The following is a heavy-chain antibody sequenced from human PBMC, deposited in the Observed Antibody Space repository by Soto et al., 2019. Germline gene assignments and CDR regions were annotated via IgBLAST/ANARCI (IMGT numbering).Heavy chain of an antibody. V-gene: IGHV1-69*12. CDR3: ATLKVGATLGYFDY. D-gene: IGHD1-26*01. Sequence: QVQLVQSGAEVKKPGSSVKVSCKASGGTFSSYAISWVRQAPGQGLEWMGGIIPIFGTANYAQKFQGRVTITADESTSTAYMERSSLRSADTAVYYCATLKVGATLGYFDYWGQGTLVTVSS. J-gene: IGHJ4*02. CDR2: IIPIFGTA. CDR1: GGTFSSYA.